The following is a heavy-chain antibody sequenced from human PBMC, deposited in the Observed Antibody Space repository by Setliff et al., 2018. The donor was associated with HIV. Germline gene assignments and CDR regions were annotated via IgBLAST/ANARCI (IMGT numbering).Heavy chain of an antibody. J-gene: IGHJ3*02. V-gene: IGHV3-9*03. CDR3: ARDFSGLIHDQIDAFNI. CDR2: IIWNIFNI. CDR1: GFSFAAYA. Sequence: GGSLRLSFAASGFSFAAYAMHWVRQAPGQGLGWDSGIIWNIFNIAYADSVKGRFTISRDNAKNSLYLQMNSLRPEDMALYYCARDFSGLIHDQIDAFNIWGQGTMVTVSS. D-gene: IGHD1-1*01.